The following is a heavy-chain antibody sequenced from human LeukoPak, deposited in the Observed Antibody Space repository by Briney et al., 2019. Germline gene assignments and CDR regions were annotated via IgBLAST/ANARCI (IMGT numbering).Heavy chain of an antibody. D-gene: IGHD3-22*01. CDR1: GFTFSNYA. J-gene: IGHJ4*02. CDR2: VSGSGGST. Sequence: GGSLRLSCAASGFTFSNYAMSWVRQAPGKGLEWVSGVSGSGGSTYYADSVKGRFTISRDNSENTLYLQMNSLRADDTAVYYCAKIYFYYDSSGCLHYWGQGALITVSS. V-gene: IGHV3-23*01. CDR3: AKIYFYYDSSGCLHY.